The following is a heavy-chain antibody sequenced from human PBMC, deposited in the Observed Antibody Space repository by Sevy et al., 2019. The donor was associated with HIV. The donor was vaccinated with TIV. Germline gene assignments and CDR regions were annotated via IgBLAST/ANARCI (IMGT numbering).Heavy chain of an antibody. CDR1: AFTFSAYG. D-gene: IGHD2-2*01. CDR3: VREGVPAAIGFDY. J-gene: IGHJ4*02. CDR2: IWYDGGKK. V-gene: IGHV3-33*01. Sequence: GGSLRLSCAASAFTFSAYGMHWVRQAPGKGLEWVSTIWYDGGKKYYADSVKGRFTISRDNSKNPLYLQMNSLRAEDTAVYYCVREGVPAAIGFDYWGQGTLVTVSS.